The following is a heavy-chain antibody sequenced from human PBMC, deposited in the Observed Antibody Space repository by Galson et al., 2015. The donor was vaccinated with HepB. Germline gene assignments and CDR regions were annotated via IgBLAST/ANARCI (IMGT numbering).Heavy chain of an antibody. D-gene: IGHD3-10*01. Sequence: SVKVSCKASGYTFTSYDINWVRQATGQGLEWMGWMNPNSGNTGYAQKFQGRVTMTRNTSISTAYMELSSLRSEDTAVYYCAREGRGSGSYYLYYYYYMDVWGKGTTVTVSS. CDR3: AREGRGSGSYYLYYYYYMDV. V-gene: IGHV1-8*01. J-gene: IGHJ6*03. CDR1: GYTFTSYD. CDR2: MNPNSGNT.